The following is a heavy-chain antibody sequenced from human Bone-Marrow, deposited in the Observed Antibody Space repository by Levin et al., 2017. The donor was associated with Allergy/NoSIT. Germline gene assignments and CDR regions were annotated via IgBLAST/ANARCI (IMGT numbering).Heavy chain of an antibody. V-gene: IGHV3-30*04. CDR1: GFRFNTFA. Sequence: LSLSCAASGFRFNTFALHWVRQPPGKGLQWVAAISFNGNNDHYADSVKGRFTISRDNSKNTLYLQMDNVREDDSGVYFCARDFGDQVMYYLDYWGQGSLVIVAA. CDR3: ARDFGDQVMYYLDY. CDR2: ISFNGNND. D-gene: IGHD3-16*01. J-gene: IGHJ4*02.